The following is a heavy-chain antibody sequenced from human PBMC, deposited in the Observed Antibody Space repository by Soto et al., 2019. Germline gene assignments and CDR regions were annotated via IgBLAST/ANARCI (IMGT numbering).Heavy chain of an antibody. CDR3: ARVEAVAGLYNYHGLDV. CDR1: GGTFSNYA. D-gene: IGHD6-19*01. J-gene: IGHJ6*02. Sequence: QVQLVQSGAAVKKPGSSVKVSCKVSGGTFSNYAIDWVRLAPGHGLEWMGGIVPIFGTTYYTQKFQGRATIIADDSTTTADWEMSSLRSEDTAIYYCARVEAVAGLYNYHGLDVWGQGTAVTVSS. CDR2: IVPIFGTT. V-gene: IGHV1-69*12.